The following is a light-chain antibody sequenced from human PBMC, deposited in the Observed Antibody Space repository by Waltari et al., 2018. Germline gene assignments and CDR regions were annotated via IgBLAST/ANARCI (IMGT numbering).Light chain of an antibody. V-gene: IGLV7-46*01. CDR1: TGPVTRGHY. J-gene: IGLJ2*01. Sequence: QAVVTQEPSLTVSPGGTVTLTCASSTGPVTRGHYPYWFQQKPGQAPRTLIYATSNKHSWTPVRFSGSLLVGKAALTLSGAQPEDEADYYCLISFGGAEEIFGGGTKLTVL. CDR3: LISFGGAEEI. CDR2: ATS.